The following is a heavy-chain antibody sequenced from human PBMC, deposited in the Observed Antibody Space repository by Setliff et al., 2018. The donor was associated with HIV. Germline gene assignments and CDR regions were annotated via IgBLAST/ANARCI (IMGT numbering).Heavy chain of an antibody. J-gene: IGHJ4*02. CDR3: ARGPPSQVDY. CDR2: INTNTGNP. CDR1: GYTFNNYA. V-gene: IGHV7-4-1*02. Sequence: PSVKVSCKASGYTFNNYAMNWVRQAPGQGLELMGWINTNTGNPTYAQGFTGRFVFSLDTSVNTAYLQISSLKTEDSAVYYCARGPPSQVDYWGQGTLVTVSS.